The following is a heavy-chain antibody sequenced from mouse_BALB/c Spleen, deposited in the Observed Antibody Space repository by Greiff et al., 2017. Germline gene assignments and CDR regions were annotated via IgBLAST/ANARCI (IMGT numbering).Heavy chain of an antibody. J-gene: IGHJ2*01. CDR1: GFTFSSYG. CDR2: INSNGGST. D-gene: IGHD2-14*01. V-gene: IGHV5-6-3*01. CDR3: AREGYRSYFDY. Sequence: EVQRVESGGGLVQPGGSLKLSCAASGFTFSSYGMSWVRQTPDKRLELVATINSNGGSTYYPDSVKGRFTISRDNAKNTLYLQMSSLKSEDTAMYYCAREGYRSYFDYWGQGTTLTVSS.